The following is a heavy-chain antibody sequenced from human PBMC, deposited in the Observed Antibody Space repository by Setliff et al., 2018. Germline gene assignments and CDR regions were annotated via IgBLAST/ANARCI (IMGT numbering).Heavy chain of an antibody. Sequence: EASVKVSCKVSGYTLTELSMHWVRQAPGKGLEWMGGFDPEDGETIYAQKFQGRVTMTEDTSTDTAYMELSSLRSEDTAVYYCARALRGYCSGGSCYNWFDPWGQGTLVTAPQ. CDR1: GYTLTELS. CDR3: ARALRGYCSGGSCYNWFDP. J-gene: IGHJ5*02. V-gene: IGHV1-24*01. D-gene: IGHD2-15*01. CDR2: FDPEDGET.